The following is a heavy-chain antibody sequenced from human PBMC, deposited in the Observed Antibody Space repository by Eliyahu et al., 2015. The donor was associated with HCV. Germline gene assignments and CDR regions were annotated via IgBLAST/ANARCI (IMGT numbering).Heavy chain of an antibody. CDR3: AKDWGKIAVVSPLDY. D-gene: IGHD2-21*01. V-gene: IGHV3-30*18. Sequence: QIQLVESGGGVVXTGGSLRLSCATSGFVFSSYAMHWVRQAPGKGLEWVAVMSYDGGIKSYADSVVGRFTISRDNSKNTLYLELASLKSEDTAVYYCAKDWGKIAVVSPLDYWGHGILVTVSS. CDR1: GFVFSSYA. J-gene: IGHJ4*01. CDR2: MSYDGGIK.